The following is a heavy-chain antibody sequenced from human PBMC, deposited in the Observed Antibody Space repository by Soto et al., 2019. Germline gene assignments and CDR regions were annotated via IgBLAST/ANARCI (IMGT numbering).Heavy chain of an antibody. CDR2: IDNDGGTT. V-gene: IGHV3-74*01. J-gene: IGHJ4*02. Sequence: MYWVRQAPGKGLVWVSRIDNDGGTTNYADSVKGRFTISRDNAKNTLYLQMNSLRAEDTAVYYCTRGYYGPEYWGQGTLVTVSS. CDR3: TRGYYGPEY. D-gene: IGHD3-10*01.